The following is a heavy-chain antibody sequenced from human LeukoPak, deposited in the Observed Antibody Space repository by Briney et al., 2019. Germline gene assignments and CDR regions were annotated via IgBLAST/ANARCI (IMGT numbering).Heavy chain of an antibody. CDR3: ARGGGLDV. CDR1: GFHFSTYG. V-gene: IGHV3-48*04. Sequence: GESLRLSCAASGFHFSTYGMNWVRQAPGKGLEWVSFINTGSTTIHHADSVKGRFTTSRDNAKNSLYLQMSNLRAEDTAVYFCARGGGLDVWGQGATVTVSS. CDR2: INTGSTTI. J-gene: IGHJ6*02. D-gene: IGHD3-16*01.